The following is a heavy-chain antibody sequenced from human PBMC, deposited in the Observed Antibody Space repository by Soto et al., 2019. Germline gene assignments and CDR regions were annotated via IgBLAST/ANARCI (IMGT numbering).Heavy chain of an antibody. J-gene: IGHJ4*02. CDR3: ARRITYGNTFNY. V-gene: IGHV4-39*01. CDR1: GGSITSSDYL. CDR2: IYYSGSV. Sequence: QLQLQESGPGLVKPSETLSLSCNLYGGSITSSDYLWGWIRQPPGKGPEWIGNIYYSGSVHYNPSLKSRVTISVDTSKNQFSLKMTSVTAADTAIYYCARRITYGNTFNYWGRGLLVTVSS. D-gene: IGHD4-4*01.